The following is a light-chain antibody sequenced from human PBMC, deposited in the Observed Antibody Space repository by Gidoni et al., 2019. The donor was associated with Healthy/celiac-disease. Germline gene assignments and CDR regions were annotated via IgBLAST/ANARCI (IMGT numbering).Light chain of an antibody. Sequence: AIRMTQSPSSFSASTGDRVTITCRASQGISSYLAWYQHKPGKAPKLLIYAASTLQSGVPSRFSGSGSGTDFTLAISCLQSEDFATYYCQQYYSYPVTFGPGTKVDIK. CDR3: QQYYSYPVT. J-gene: IGKJ3*01. V-gene: IGKV1-8*01. CDR1: QGISSY. CDR2: AAS.